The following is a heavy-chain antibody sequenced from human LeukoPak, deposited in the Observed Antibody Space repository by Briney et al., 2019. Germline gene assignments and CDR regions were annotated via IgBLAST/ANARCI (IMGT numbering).Heavy chain of an antibody. CDR1: GGSISSYY. V-gene: IGHV4-59*08. Sequence: SETLSLTCTVSGGSISSYYWSWIRQPPGKGLEWIGYIYYSGSTNYNPSLKSRVTISVDTSKNQFSLKLSSVTAADTAVYYCARAGRLGELSSPYYYYYGMDVWGQGTTVTVSS. CDR3: ARAGRLGELSSPYYYYYGMDV. D-gene: IGHD3-16*02. CDR2: IYYSGST. J-gene: IGHJ6*02.